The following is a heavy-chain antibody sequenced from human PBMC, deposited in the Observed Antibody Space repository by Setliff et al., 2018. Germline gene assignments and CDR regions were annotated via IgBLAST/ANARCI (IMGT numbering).Heavy chain of an antibody. Sequence: SVKVSCKSSGGTFSSSGTTWVRQAPGQGLQWLGRFIPILGATNYAQNFQGRVTITADESTSTGYVELRSLRSDDTAVYYCARELRSPYWHLDSWGQGTQVTVSS. CDR2: FIPILGAT. CDR1: GGTFSSSG. CDR3: ARELRSPYWHLDS. V-gene: IGHV1-69*13. J-gene: IGHJ5*01. D-gene: IGHD3-16*01.